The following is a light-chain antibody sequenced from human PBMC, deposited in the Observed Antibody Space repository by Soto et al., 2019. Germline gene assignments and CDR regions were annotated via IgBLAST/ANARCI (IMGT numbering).Light chain of an antibody. CDR1: QSVSSSY. CDR3: QQYGSSPVT. Sequence: ENVLTQSPGTLSLSPGERATLSCRASQSVSSSYLTWYQQKPGQAPRLLIYGASSRATDIPDRFSGSGSGTDFTLTISRLEPEDVAVYYCQQYGSSPVTFGQGTKLEIK. J-gene: IGKJ2*01. V-gene: IGKV3-20*01. CDR2: GAS.